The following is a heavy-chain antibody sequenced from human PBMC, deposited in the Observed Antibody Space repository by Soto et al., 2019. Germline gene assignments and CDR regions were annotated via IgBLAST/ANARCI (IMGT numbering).Heavy chain of an antibody. CDR2: ISAYNGNT. CDR1: GYTFTNSG. CDR3: ARVMTLTKQVLGGNYYGMDV. D-gene: IGHD3-16*01. J-gene: IGHJ6*02. V-gene: IGHV1-18*01. Sequence: ASVKVSFKASGYTFTNSGISWLRQAPGQGLEWMGWISAYNGNTNYAQKLQGRVTMTTDTSTSTAYMELRSLRSDDTAVYYCARVMTLTKQVLGGNYYGMDVWGQGTTVTVSS.